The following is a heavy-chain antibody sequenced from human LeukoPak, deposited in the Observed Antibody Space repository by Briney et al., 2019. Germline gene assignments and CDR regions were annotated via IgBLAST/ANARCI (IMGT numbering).Heavy chain of an antibody. CDR1: GFTFSSYA. J-gene: IGHJ4*02. Sequence: GRSLRLSCAASGFTFSSYAMHWVRQAPGKGLEWVAVISYDGSNKYYADSVKGRFTISRDNSKNTLYLQMNSLRAEDTAVYYCARLVYYDILTGYPEYYFDYWGQGTLVTVSS. D-gene: IGHD3-9*01. CDR2: ISYDGSNK. CDR3: ARLVYYDILTGYPEYYFDY. V-gene: IGHV3-30-3*01.